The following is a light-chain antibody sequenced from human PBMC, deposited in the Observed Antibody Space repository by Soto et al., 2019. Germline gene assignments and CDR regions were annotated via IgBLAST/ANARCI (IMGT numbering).Light chain of an antibody. Sequence: QSALTQPASVSGSPGQSITISCSGSTSDIGGYNYVSWYRHHPGKVPKVMIYEVSNRPSGVSNRFSGSKSGNTASLTISGLQAEDEADYYCSSYTSSSTLLFGGGTKVTVL. V-gene: IGLV2-14*01. CDR1: TSDIGGYNY. J-gene: IGLJ3*02. CDR2: EVS. CDR3: SSYTSSSTLL.